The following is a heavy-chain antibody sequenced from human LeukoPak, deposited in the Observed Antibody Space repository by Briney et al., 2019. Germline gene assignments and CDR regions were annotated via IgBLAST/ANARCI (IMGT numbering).Heavy chain of an antibody. D-gene: IGHD3-16*01. V-gene: IGHV3-21*01. J-gene: IGHJ6*02. CDR1: GFTFSSYA. CDR3: ATQGDYYYGMDV. CDR2: ISSSSSYM. Sequence: GGSLRLSCAASGFTFSSYAMSWVRQAPGKGLEWVSSISSSSSYMYYADSVKGRFTISRDNAKNSLYLQMNSLRAEDTAVYYCATQGDYYYGMDVWGQGTTVTVSS.